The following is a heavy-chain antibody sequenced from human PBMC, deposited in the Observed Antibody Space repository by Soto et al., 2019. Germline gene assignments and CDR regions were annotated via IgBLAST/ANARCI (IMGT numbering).Heavy chain of an antibody. CDR3: TATPRNGMGV. CDR1: GFRVSHYW. J-gene: IGHJ6*02. CDR2: VSNEGSK. V-gene: IGHV3-74*01. Sequence: EVQLVESGGGLVQPGGSLRLACAGSGFRVSHYWMHWVRQAPGKGLVWVSRVSNEGSKEYADFVKGRFTLSKDNAKNTLDLEMDRLSVEDTALYYCTATPRNGMGVWGQGTKVTVAS.